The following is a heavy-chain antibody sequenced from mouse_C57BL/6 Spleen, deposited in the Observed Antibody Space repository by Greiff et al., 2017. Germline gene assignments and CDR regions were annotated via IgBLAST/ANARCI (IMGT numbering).Heavy chain of an antibody. D-gene: IGHD2-3*01. J-gene: IGHJ4*01. CDR2: INYDGSST. CDR1: GFTFSDYY. Sequence: DVKLVESEGGLVQPGSSMKLSCTASGFTFSDYYMAWVRQVPEKGLEWVANINYDGSSTYYLDSLKSRFIISRDNAKNILYLQMSSLKSEDTATYYCARDGYYPYYAMDYWGQGTSVTVSS. V-gene: IGHV5-16*01. CDR3: ARDGYYPYYAMDY.